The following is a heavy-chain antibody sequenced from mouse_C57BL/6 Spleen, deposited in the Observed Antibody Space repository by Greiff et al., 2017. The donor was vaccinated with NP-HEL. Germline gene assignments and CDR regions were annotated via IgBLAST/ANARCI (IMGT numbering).Heavy chain of an antibody. CDR1: GFSFNTYA. J-gene: IGHJ3*01. D-gene: IGHD1-1*01. CDR2: IRSKSNNYAT. V-gene: IGHV10-1*01. Sequence: EVKLMESGGGLVQPKGSLKLSCAASGFSFNTYAMNWVRQAPGKGLEWVARIRSKSNNYATYYADSVKDRFTISRDDSESMLYLQMNNLKTEDTAMYYCVLRAWFAYWGQGTLVTVSA. CDR3: VLRAWFAY.